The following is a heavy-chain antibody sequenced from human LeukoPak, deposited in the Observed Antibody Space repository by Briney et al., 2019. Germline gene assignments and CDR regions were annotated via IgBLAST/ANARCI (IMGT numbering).Heavy chain of an antibody. D-gene: IGHD2-15*01. CDR3: ARVVGVVLAATRIDP. CDR1: GFTFNTYT. Sequence: PGGSLRLSWAASGFTFNTYTMTWVRQAPGKGLEGVSSISSSSTTLYYADSVKGRFTISRDNAKNSLYLQMNSLRGEDTALYYCARVVGVVLAATRIDPWGQGTLVTVSS. V-gene: IGHV3-48*01. CDR2: ISSSSTTL. J-gene: IGHJ5*02.